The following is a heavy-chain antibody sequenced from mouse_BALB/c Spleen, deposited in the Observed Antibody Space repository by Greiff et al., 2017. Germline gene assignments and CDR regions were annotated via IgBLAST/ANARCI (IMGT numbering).Heavy chain of an antibody. CDR2: ISSGSSTI. CDR1: GFTFSSFG. Sequence: EVKLVESGGGLVQPGGSRKLSCAASGFTFSSFGMHWVRQAPEKGLEWVAYISSGSSTIYYADTVKGRFTISRDNPKNTLFLQMTSLTSEDTAMYYCAREGGYYYGSSFAYWGQGTLVTVSA. D-gene: IGHD1-1*01. J-gene: IGHJ3*01. V-gene: IGHV5-17*02. CDR3: AREGGYYYGSSFAY.